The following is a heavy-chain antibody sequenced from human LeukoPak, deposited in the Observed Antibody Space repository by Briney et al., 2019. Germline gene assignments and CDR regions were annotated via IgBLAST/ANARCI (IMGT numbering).Heavy chain of an antibody. CDR2: IYHSGRT. V-gene: IGHV4-59*01. CDR1: GGSISAYY. J-gene: IGHJ4*02. CDR3: ARRTSYSDNTGHYDPYFTS. Sequence: SETLSLTCTVSGGSISAYYWSWIRQPPGKGLEWIGYIYHSGRTYHNPSLKSRVTISLEKSKKQFSLKLSSLPPPDTAVYYSARRTSYSDNTGHYDPYFTSWGQGTLVTVSS. D-gene: IGHD3-9*01.